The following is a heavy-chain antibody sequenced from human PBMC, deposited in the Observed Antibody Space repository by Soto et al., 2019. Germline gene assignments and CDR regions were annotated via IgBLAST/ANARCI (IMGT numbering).Heavy chain of an antibody. CDR2: IYPGDSDT. J-gene: IGHJ6*02. Sequence: GESLKISCKGSGYSFTSYWIGWVRQMPGKGLEWMGIIYPGDSDTRYSPSFQGQVTISADKSISTAYLQWSSLKASDTAMYYCARHLRVRGWLDHSGMDVWGQGTTVTVSS. D-gene: IGHD3-22*01. V-gene: IGHV5-51*01. CDR1: GYSFTSYW. CDR3: ARHLRVRGWLDHSGMDV.